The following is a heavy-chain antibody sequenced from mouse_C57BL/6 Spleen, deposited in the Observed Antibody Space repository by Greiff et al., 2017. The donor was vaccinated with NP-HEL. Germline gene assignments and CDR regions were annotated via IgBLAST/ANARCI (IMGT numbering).Heavy chain of an antibody. CDR3: ARIYYGSGGYFDV. CDR2: IYPRSGNT. CDR1: GYTFTSYG. D-gene: IGHD1-1*01. V-gene: IGHV1-81*01. J-gene: IGHJ1*03. Sequence: QVHVKQSGAELARPGASVKLSCKASGYTFTSYGISWVKQRTGQGLEWIGEIYPRSGNTYYNEKFKGKATLTADKSSSTAYMELRSLTSEDSAVYFCARIYYGSGGYFDVWGTGTTVTVSS.